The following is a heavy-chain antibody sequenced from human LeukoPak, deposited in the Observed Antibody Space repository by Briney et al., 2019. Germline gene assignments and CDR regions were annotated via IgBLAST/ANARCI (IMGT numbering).Heavy chain of an antibody. D-gene: IGHD3-3*01. CDR1: GFTFNVYS. J-gene: IGHJ1*01. Sequence: PGGSLRLSCAASGFTFNVYSMNWVRQAPGKGLEWVSFISSSLDSNIYYADSVKGRFTISRDNAKNSLYLQMNSLRAEDTAVYYCVRDVAYDFRNPYRYFQHWGQGTLVTVSS. CDR3: VRDVAYDFRNPYRYFQH. CDR2: ISSSLDSNI. V-gene: IGHV3-48*01.